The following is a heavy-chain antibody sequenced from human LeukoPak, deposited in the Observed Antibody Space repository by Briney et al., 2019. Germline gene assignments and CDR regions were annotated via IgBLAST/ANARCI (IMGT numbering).Heavy chain of an antibody. CDR1: GGSFSGYY. V-gene: IGHV3-23*01. CDR2: ISGGGRST. CDR3: ARERYFDY. Sequence: ETLSLTCAVYGGSFSGYYWSWVRQAPGKGLEWVSTISGGGRSTDYADSVKGHFTISRDNSKNTLYLQMNSLRAEDTAVYYCARERYFDYWGQGTLVTVSS. J-gene: IGHJ4*02.